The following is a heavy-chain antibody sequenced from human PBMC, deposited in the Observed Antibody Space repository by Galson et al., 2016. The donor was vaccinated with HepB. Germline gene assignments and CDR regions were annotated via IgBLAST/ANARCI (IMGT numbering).Heavy chain of an antibody. CDR2: ISGTGSVI. Sequence: SLRLSCAVSGFTFSGYAMSWVRQAPGKGPQWVAYISGTGSVIYYEDSVRGRFTISKDNAKNLLYLQLSSLRVEDTAVYYCVRSAFGDWHSVWGQGTKVTVSS. J-gene: IGHJ4*02. CDR1: GFTFSGYA. V-gene: IGHV3-11*01. D-gene: IGHD1-7*01. CDR3: VRSAFGDWHSV.